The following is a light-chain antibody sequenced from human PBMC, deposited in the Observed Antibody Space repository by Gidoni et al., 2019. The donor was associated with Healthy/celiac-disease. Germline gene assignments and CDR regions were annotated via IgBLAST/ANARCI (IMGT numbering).Light chain of an antibody. CDR1: QSISSY. CDR3: QQSYSTPT. CDR2: AAS. Sequence: DIQMTQSPSSLSASVGDRVTITCRASQSISSYLNWYQQKPGKAPKLLIYAASILQSGVPSRFSGSGSGTDFTLTISSLQPEDFAPYYCQQSYSTPTFGPGTKVEIK. J-gene: IGKJ3*01. V-gene: IGKV1-39*01.